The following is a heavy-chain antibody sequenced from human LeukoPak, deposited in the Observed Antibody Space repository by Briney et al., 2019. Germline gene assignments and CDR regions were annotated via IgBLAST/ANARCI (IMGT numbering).Heavy chain of an antibody. V-gene: IGHV3-74*01. J-gene: IGHJ6*03. CDR2: INTDGSST. CDR3: ARDSPLNYYYYMDV. Sequence: GGSLRLSCAASGFTFSSYWMHWVRQALGKGLVWVSRINTDGSSTSYADSVKGRFTISRDNAKNTLYLQMNSLRAEDTAVYYCARDSPLNYYYYMDVWGKGTTVTVSS. CDR1: GFTFSSYW.